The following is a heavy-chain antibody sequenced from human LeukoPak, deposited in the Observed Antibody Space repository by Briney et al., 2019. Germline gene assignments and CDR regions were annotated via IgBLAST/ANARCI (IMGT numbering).Heavy chain of an antibody. CDR3: AKCLGAVVATLYYFDY. V-gene: IGHV3-23*01. CDR2: ISGSGGST. Sequence: TGGSLRLSCAASGFTFSSYAMSWVRQAPGKGLEWVSAISGSGGSTYYADSVKGRFTISRDNSKNTLYLQMNSLRAEDTAVYYCAKCLGAVVATLYYFDYWGQGTLVTVSS. CDR1: GFTFSSYA. J-gene: IGHJ4*02. D-gene: IGHD5-12*01.